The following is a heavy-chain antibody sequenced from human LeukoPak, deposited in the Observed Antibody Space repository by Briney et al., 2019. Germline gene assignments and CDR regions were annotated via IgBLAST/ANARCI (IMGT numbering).Heavy chain of an antibody. CDR3: ARGWGPAYCGGDCYRHFDF. CDR2: INHSGST. V-gene: IGHV4-34*01. D-gene: IGHD2-21*02. J-gene: IGHJ4*02. Sequence: PSETLSLTCAVYGGSFSGYYWSWIRQPPGKGLEWIGEINHSGSTNYNPSLKSRVTISVDTSKNQFSLKLSSVTAADTAVYYCARGWGPAYCGGDCYRHFDFWGQGTLVTVSS. CDR1: GGSFSGYY.